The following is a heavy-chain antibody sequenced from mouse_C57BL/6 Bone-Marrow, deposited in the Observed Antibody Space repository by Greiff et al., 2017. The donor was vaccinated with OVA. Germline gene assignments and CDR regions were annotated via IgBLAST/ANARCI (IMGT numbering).Heavy chain of an antibody. CDR3: ARLDGYLYAMDY. CDR1: GFTFSSYG. D-gene: IGHD2-3*01. Sequence: EVQVVESGGDLVKPGGSLKLSCAASGFTFSSYGMSWVRQTPDQRLEWVATISSGGSYTYYPDSVKGRFTISRDNAKNTLYLQLSSLKSEDTAMYYCARLDGYLYAMDYWSQGTSVTVSS. V-gene: IGHV5-6*01. J-gene: IGHJ4*01. CDR2: ISSGGSYT.